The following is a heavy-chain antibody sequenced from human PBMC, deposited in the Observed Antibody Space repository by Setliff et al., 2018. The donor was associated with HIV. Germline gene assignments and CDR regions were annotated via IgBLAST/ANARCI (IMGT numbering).Heavy chain of an antibody. J-gene: IGHJ4*02. CDR3: ATDDHCSGGSCFLTMDY. Sequence: GASVKVSCKASGGTFSTHVISWVRQAPGQGLEWIGGIIPMFSTVNYAKKYRGRVTITTDESTTTAYMELTSLRSEDTAVYYCATDDHCSGGSCFLTMDYWGLGTLVTVSS. D-gene: IGHD2-15*01. CDR1: GGTFSTHV. CDR2: IIPMFSTV. V-gene: IGHV1-69*05.